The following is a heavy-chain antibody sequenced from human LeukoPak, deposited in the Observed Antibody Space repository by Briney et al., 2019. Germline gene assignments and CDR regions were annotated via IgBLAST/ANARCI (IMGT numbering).Heavy chain of an antibody. D-gene: IGHD7-27*01. V-gene: IGHV6-1*01. CDR3: PRSQNWAFGY. J-gene: IGHJ4*02. CDR1: GDSLSGSGVG. Sequence: SQTLSLTCAISGDSLSGSGVGWHWIRQSPSRGLEWLGKTYYWSKWYYDYAISVKSRITIIPATSKNQFSLQLDSVTPDDTAVYYCPRSQNWAFGYWGPGALVAVSS. CDR2: TYYWSKWYY.